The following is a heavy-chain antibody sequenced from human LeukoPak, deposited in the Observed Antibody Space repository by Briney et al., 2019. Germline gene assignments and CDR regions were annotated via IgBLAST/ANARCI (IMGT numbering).Heavy chain of an antibody. D-gene: IGHD1-1*01. V-gene: IGHV3-23*01. J-gene: IGHJ4*02. Sequence: PGGSLRLSCAASGFTFSSYAMSWVRQAPGKGLEWVSAISGSGGSTYYADSVKGRFTISRDNSKNTLYLQMNSLRAEDTAVYYCAKVLRYTRDKRARGPDYWGQGTLVTVSS. CDR1: GFTFSSYA. CDR2: ISGSGGST. CDR3: AKVLRYTRDKRARGPDY.